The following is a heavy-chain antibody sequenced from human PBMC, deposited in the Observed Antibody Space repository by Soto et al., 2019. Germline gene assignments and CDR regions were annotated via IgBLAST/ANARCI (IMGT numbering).Heavy chain of an antibody. V-gene: IGHV1-69*12. CDR2: IIPMYGTT. Sequence: QVQLVQSGAEVKKPGSSVKVSCKASGGTFRSYVTSWVRQAPGQGLEWLGGIIPMYGTTYYAKAFLGTVTISADESTITAFMAMSTLRSADTAVYYWPRIGTLDWIDDYWGQGTLVTVSS. CDR3: PRIGTLDWIDDY. J-gene: IGHJ4*02. D-gene: IGHD1-1*01. CDR1: GGTFRSYV.